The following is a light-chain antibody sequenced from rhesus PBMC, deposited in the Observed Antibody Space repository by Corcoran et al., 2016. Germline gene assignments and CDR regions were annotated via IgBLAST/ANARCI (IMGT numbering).Light chain of an antibody. CDR1: QGISSW. J-gene: IGKJ1*01. V-gene: IGKV1-33*02. Sequence: DIQMTQSPSSLSASVGDRVTITCQASQGISSWLAWYQQKPGKAPKLLIYAEFSLQRGAPSRFSGSGAGTDFTHTISSLQPEDFATYYCQQHKSYPWTFGQGTKVEIK. CDR3: QQHKSYPWT. CDR2: AEF.